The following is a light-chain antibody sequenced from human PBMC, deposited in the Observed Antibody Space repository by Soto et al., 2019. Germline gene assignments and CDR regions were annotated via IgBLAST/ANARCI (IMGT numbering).Light chain of an antibody. Sequence: QSALTQPASVSGSPGQSITISCTGTSSDVGGYNYVSWYQQHPGKAPKLMIYEVSNRPSGVSNRFSGSKSGNTASLTISGPQAEDEADYYCCSYASSSSYVFGTGTKVTVL. CDR1: SSDVGGYNY. V-gene: IGLV2-14*01. CDR3: CSYASSSSYV. CDR2: EVS. J-gene: IGLJ1*01.